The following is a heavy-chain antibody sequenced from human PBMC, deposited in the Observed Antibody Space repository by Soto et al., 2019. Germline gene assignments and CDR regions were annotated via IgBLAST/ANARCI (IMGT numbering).Heavy chain of an antibody. J-gene: IGHJ4*02. V-gene: IGHV4-31*03. Sequence: SETLAITGTVSGGSISSGGYYWSWIRQHPGKGLEWIGYIYYSGSTYYNPSLKSRGTISVDTSKNQFSLKLRSVTAAERAVDDCARDSHVSPFDYWGQGTLVTVSS. CDR3: ARDSHVSPFDY. CDR2: IYYSGST. CDR1: GGSISSGGYY.